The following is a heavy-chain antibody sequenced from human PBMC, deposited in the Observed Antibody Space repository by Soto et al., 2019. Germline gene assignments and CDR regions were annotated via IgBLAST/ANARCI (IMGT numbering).Heavy chain of an antibody. J-gene: IGHJ6*02. CDR2: IYYSGST. CDR3: ARVFSYDILTGFRMDV. CDR1: GGSISSGGYY. V-gene: IGHV4-31*03. D-gene: IGHD3-9*01. Sequence: SETLSLTCTVSGGSISSGGYYWSWIRQHPGKGLEWIGYIYYSGSTYYNPSLKSRVTISVDTSKNQFSLKLSSVTAADTAVYCCARVFSYDILTGFRMDVWGQGTTVTVSS.